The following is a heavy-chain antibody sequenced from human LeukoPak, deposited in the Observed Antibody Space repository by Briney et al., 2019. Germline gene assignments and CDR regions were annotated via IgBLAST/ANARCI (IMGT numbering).Heavy chain of an antibody. CDR1: GFTFSNYA. Sequence: GGSLRLSCAASGFTFSNYAISWVRQAPGKGLEWVSGISYNSGRTYYADSVKGRFSISRDNSNNMLYLQMNSLRADDTAVYYCAKDVKSAVTGQFDPWGQGTLVTVSS. CDR2: ISYNSGRT. V-gene: IGHV3-23*01. J-gene: IGHJ5*02. D-gene: IGHD2-21*02. CDR3: AKDVKSAVTGQFDP.